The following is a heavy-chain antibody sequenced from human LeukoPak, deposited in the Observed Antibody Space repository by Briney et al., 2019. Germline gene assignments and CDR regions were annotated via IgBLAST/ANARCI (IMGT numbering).Heavy chain of an antibody. V-gene: IGHV3-72*01. J-gene: IGHJ4*02. CDR1: GFTLSSYS. CDR3: TRTEYCSAGRCYSDYFDS. CDR2: TRNKANSYTT. Sequence: GGSLRLSCGASGFTLSSYSMHWVRHAPGKGLEWGGRTRNKANSYTTEYAASVKGRFTISRDDSKTSLYLQMNSLKTEDTAVYYCTRTEYCSAGRCYSDYFDSWGQGTLVTVSS. D-gene: IGHD2-15*01.